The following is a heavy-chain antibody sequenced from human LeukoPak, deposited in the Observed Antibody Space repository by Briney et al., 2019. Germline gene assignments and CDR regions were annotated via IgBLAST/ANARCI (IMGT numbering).Heavy chain of an antibody. CDR1: GFTFSSYA. CDR3: AKTQEYSSSPIVL. D-gene: IGHD6-6*01. CDR2: ISGGSGHI. Sequence: GGSLRLSCAASGFTFSSYAMSWVRQAPGKGLEWLSGISGGSGHIYYADSVRGRFTISRDNAKNTLYLQMNSLRAEDTAVYYCAKTQEYSSSPIVLWGQGTLVTVSS. V-gene: IGHV3-23*01. J-gene: IGHJ4*02.